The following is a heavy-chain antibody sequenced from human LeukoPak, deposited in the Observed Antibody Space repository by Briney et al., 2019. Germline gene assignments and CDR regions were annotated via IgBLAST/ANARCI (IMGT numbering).Heavy chain of an antibody. Sequence: GGSLRLSCAASGFTFSSSEMNWVRQAPGKGLEWVSNIRGSGSGSGSGMYYADSVKGRFTISRDNAKNSLYLQMSSLRAEDTAFYYCARDNNWGFDFWGQGALVTVSS. J-gene: IGHJ4*02. V-gene: IGHV3-48*03. D-gene: IGHD7-27*01. CDR2: IRGSGSGSGSGM. CDR3: ARDNNWGFDF. CDR1: GFTFSSSE.